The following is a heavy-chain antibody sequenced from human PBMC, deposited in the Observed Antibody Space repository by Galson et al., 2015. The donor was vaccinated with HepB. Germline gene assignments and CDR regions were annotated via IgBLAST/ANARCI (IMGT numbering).Heavy chain of an antibody. D-gene: IGHD2-2*01. J-gene: IGHJ6*02. V-gene: IGHV3-48*03. CDR2: ISSSGSTI. CDR1: GFTFSSYE. Sequence: SLRLSCAASGFTFSSYEMNWVRQAPGKGLEWVSYISSSGSTIYYADSVKGRFTISRDNAKNSLYLQMNSLRAEDTAVYYCAGEVVPAAMASVYYYGMDVWGQGTTVTVSS. CDR3: AGEVVPAAMASVYYYGMDV.